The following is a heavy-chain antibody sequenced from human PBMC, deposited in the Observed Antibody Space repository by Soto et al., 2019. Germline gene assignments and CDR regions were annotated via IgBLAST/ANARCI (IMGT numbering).Heavy chain of an antibody. CDR3: ARVSHPYYSGDHDEYLDY. CDR1: GYTFTSYY. J-gene: IGHJ4*02. CDR2: MDPSGGSA. V-gene: IGHV1-46*01. D-gene: IGHD5-12*01. Sequence: ASVKVSCKASGYTFTSYYIHWVRQAPGQGLEWMGKMDPSGGSATYAQKFQGRVSMTSDASTSTVFMEVSSLRSDDTAVYFCARVSHPYYSGDHDEYLDYWGQGTQVTVSS.